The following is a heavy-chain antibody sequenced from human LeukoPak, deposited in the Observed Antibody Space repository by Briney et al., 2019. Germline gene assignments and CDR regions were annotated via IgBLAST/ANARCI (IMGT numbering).Heavy chain of an antibody. CDR1: GGSITSYY. J-gene: IGHJ4*02. D-gene: IGHD2-15*01. CDR3: ARGARFPQPLYCSGGSCYDY. V-gene: IGHV4-59*01. Sequence: PSETLSLTCTVSGGSITSYYWSWIRQPPGKGLEWIGYTYYSGSTNYNPSHKSRLTISVDTSKNQFSLKLSSVTAADTAIYYCARGARFPQPLYCSGGSCYDYWGQGILVTVSS. CDR2: TYYSGST.